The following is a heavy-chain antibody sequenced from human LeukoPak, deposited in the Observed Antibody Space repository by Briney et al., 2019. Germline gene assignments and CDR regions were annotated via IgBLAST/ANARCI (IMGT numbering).Heavy chain of an antibody. CDR3: ARGNLRILEGDDVDY. CDR1: GFTFSSYS. D-gene: IGHD3-3*01. Sequence: PGGSLRLSCAASGFTFSSYSMNWVRQAPGKGLEWVSYISSSSSTLYYADSLKGRFTISRDNAKNSLYLQMNSLRAEDTAVYYCARGNLRILEGDDVDYWGQGTLVTVSS. V-gene: IGHV3-48*01. CDR2: ISSSSSTL. J-gene: IGHJ4*02.